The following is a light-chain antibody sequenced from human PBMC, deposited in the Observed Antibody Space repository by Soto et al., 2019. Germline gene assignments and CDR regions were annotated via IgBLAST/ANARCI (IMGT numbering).Light chain of an antibody. Sequence: QSVLTQPPSASGTPGQRVTISCSGSNSNIGRNTVNWYQQLPGAAPSLLIYSNNQRPSGVPDRFSGSKSGTSASLAISGLQSEDEADYYCAAWDESPNVTVFGGGTQLTVL. CDR3: AAWDESPNVTV. J-gene: IGLJ3*02. V-gene: IGLV1-44*01. CDR1: NSNIGRNT. CDR2: SNN.